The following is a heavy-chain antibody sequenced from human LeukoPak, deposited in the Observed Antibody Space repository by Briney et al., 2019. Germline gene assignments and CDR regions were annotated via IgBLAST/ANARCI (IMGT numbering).Heavy chain of an antibody. CDR2: IYTSGST. V-gene: IGHV4-4*07. D-gene: IGHD6-19*01. CDR3: AGLGPVAGESCLGY. J-gene: IGHJ4*02. CDR1: GGSISSYY. Sequence: SETLSLTCTVSGGSISSYYWSWIRQPAGKGLEWIGRIYTSGSTNYNPSLKSRVTISVDTSKNQFSLKLSSVTAADTAVYYCAGLGPVAGESCLGYWGQGTLVTVSS.